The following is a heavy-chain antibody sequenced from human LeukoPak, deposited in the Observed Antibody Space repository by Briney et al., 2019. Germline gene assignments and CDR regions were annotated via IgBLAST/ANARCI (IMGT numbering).Heavy chain of an antibody. CDR1: GDSVSSNSAA. CDR2: TYYRSKWYN. D-gene: IGHD3-22*01. Sequence: SQTLSLTCAISGDSVSSNSAAWNWIRQSPSRDLEWLGRTYYRSKWYNEYAVSVKSRKTITPDTYKNQFSLQLNSVTPEDTAVYYCARDFSSGENSFDPWGQGTLVTVSS. J-gene: IGHJ5*02. CDR3: ARDFSSGENSFDP. V-gene: IGHV6-1*01.